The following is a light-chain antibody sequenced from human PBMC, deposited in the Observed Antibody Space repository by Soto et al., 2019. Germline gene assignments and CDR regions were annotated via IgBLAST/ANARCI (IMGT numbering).Light chain of an antibody. Sequence: DIVLTQSPATLSLSPGARATLSYRASQSVRSYLAWYTQKPGQAPRLLIYGESSRATGIPDRFSGSGSGKDFTLPLSRLDPEEFAVYDCQHYGSSPTFGGGTKVDI. J-gene: IGKJ4*01. CDR2: GES. CDR1: QSVRSY. CDR3: QHYGSSPT. V-gene: IGKV3-20*01.